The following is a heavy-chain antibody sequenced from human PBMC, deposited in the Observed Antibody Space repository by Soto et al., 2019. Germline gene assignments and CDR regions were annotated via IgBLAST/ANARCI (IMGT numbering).Heavy chain of an antibody. Sequence: GASVKVSCKASGYSFTSYFMNWVRQAPGQGLERMVIINPSDGSTTYAQKFQGRVTMTRDTSTNTVYMELTSLRSEDTAVYYCARINYGVGRAFDIWGQGTMVTVSS. V-gene: IGHV1-46*01. D-gene: IGHD4-17*01. CDR1: GYSFTSYF. CDR2: INPSDGST. CDR3: ARINYGVGRAFDI. J-gene: IGHJ3*02.